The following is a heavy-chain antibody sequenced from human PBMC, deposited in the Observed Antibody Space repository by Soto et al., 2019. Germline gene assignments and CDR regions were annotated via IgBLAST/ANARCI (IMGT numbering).Heavy chain of an antibody. D-gene: IGHD6-13*01. CDR1: GGSISSFY. Sequence: QVQLQESGPGLVKPSETLSLTCTVSGGSISSFYWSWIRQSPGKGLEWIGYIYYSGTNNYNPTLKRRDPISGDTSKGQFSLRLSSVPAADTAGYYGARRRWAAAGQFDSWGQGTLVTVSS. CDR3: ARRRWAAAGQFDS. J-gene: IGHJ4*02. CDR2: IYYSGTN. V-gene: IGHV4-59*08.